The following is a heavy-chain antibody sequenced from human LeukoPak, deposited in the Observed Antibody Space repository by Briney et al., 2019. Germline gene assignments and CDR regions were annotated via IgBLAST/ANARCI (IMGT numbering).Heavy chain of an antibody. CDR3: ARDRIVQQRILGRSTNYYSYYYMDV. CDR2: ISSSSSTI. D-gene: IGHD2-21*01. V-gene: IGHV3-48*01. Sequence: PGGSLRLSCAASGFTFSSYSMNWVRQAPGKGLEWVSYISSSSSTIYYADSVKGRFTISRDNAKNSLYVQMNSLRAEDTAVYYCARDRIVQQRILGRSTNYYSYYYMDVWGKGTTVTVSS. CDR1: GFTFSSYS. J-gene: IGHJ6*03.